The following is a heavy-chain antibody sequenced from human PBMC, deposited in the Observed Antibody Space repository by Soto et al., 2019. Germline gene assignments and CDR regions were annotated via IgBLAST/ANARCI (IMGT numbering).Heavy chain of an antibody. CDR3: ARDSYERIGGGVNDTFDV. J-gene: IGHJ3*01. D-gene: IGHD3-10*01. CDR1: GGSVGSGDFS. CDR2: IYSSGST. V-gene: IGHV4-30-2*01. Sequence: QLHLQESGSGLVRPSQTLSLTCTVSGGSVGSGDFSWSWIRHPLGKGLEWVGCIYSSGSTHYSPSLRGRVTVSIDRSKNQISLMLTSVTAADTAVYYCARDSYERIGGGVNDTFDVWGQGTVVTVSS.